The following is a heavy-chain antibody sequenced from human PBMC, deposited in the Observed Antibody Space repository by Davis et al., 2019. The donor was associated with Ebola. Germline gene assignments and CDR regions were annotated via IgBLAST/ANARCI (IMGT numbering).Heavy chain of an antibody. J-gene: IGHJ6*02. CDR2: ISSSSSYI. V-gene: IGHV3-21*01. D-gene: IGHD3-10*01. Sequence: GESLKISCAASGFTFSSYSMNWVRQAPGKGLEWVSSISSSSSYIYYADSVKGRFTISRDNAKNSLYLQMNSLRAEDTAVYYCARVTITMVRGVIYYYYGMDVWGQGTTVTVSS. CDR1: GFTFSSYS. CDR3: ARVTITMVRGVIYYYYGMDV.